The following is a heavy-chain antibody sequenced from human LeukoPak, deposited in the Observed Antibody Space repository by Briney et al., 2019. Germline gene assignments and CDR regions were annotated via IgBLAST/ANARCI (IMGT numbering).Heavy chain of an antibody. D-gene: IGHD3-3*01. CDR1: GYTFTSYT. CDR3: ARGGYDFVYYYYGMDV. J-gene: IGHJ6*02. V-gene: IGHV1-3*01. CDR2: INAGNGNT. Sequence: ASVKVSCKASGYTFTSYTMHWVRQAPGQWLEWMGWINAGNGNTKYSQKFQGRVTITRDRSASTAYMQLSRLRSDDTAVYYCARGGYDFVYYYYGMDVWGQGTTVTVSS.